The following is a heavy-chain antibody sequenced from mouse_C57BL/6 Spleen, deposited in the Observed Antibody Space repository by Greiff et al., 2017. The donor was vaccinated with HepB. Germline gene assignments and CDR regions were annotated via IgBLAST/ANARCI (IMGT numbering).Heavy chain of an antibody. Sequence: VQLQQSGAELVRPGASVKLSCTASGFNIKDDYMHWVKQRPEQGLEWIGWIDPENGDTEYASKFQGKATITADTSSNTAYLQLSSLTSEDTAVYYWTPYGNYRFAYWGQGTLVTVSA. V-gene: IGHV14-4*01. CDR3: TPYGNYRFAY. J-gene: IGHJ3*01. CDR2: IDPENGDT. D-gene: IGHD2-10*02. CDR1: GFNIKDDY.